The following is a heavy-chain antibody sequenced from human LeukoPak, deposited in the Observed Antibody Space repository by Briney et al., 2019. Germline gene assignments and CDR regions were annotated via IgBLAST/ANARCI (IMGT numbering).Heavy chain of an antibody. V-gene: IGHV3-9*03. J-gene: IGHJ4*02. CDR2: ISWNSVNI. CDR1: GFTFDDYA. D-gene: IGHD3-22*01. Sequence: GRSLRLSCAASGFTFDDYAMHWVRQSPGKGLEWVSGISWNSVNIGYADSVKGRFTISRDNAKNSLYLQMNSLRAEDMALYYCAKGTMIVVAVGDYFDFWGQGTLVTVSS. CDR3: AKGTMIVVAVGDYFDF.